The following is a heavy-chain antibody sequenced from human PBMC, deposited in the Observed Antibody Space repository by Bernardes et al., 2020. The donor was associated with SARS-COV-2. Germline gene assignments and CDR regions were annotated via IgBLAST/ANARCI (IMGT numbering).Heavy chain of an antibody. CDR1: GASISISSYY. Sequence: SEPLSLTCTVSGASISISSYYWGWIRQPPGKGLEWIGSIHSSGSTYYNPSLKSRVTLSVDTSKNQFSLKLSSVTAADTAVYYCASKPFYYGSANLYWYFDLWGRGTLVTVSS. CDR3: ASKPFYYGSANLYWYFDL. V-gene: IGHV4-39*01. J-gene: IGHJ2*01. CDR2: IHSSGST. D-gene: IGHD3-10*01.